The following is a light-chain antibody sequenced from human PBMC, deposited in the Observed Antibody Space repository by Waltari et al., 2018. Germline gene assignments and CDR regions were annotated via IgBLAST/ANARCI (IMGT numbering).Light chain of an antibody. CDR1: DRAIGAYNY. CDR2: DVS. V-gene: IGLV2-14*03. J-gene: IGLJ2*01. Sequence: QSALAQPASVSGSPGQSITISCTGTDRAIGAYNYVPWYQQHPGIAPKLLLYDVSDRPSGVSDRFSGSKSGKTASLTISGLQPEDAADYYCSSYTRRNTVIFGGGTKLTVV. CDR3: SSYTRRNTVI.